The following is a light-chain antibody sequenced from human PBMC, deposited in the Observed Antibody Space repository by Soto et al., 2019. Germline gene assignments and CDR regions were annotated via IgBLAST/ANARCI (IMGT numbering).Light chain of an antibody. Sequence: DIQMTPSPSTLSAFVCDPVTFTLQASQSINKWLAWYQQKPGKAPTLLIYEASILQNGVPSRFSGTESGTEFTLTISSRRPDDFAAYYCQQYNDYSVWTFGQGTKVDI. V-gene: IGKV1-5*03. J-gene: IGKJ1*01. CDR1: QSINKW. CDR2: EAS. CDR3: QQYNDYSVWT.